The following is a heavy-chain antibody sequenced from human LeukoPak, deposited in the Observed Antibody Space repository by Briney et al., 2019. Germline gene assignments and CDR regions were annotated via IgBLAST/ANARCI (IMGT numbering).Heavy chain of an antibody. CDR2: ISSSGSTI. CDR3: ARELRLVFDY. Sequence: GGSLSLSCAASGFTFSSYEMNWVRPAPGKGLEWVSYISSSGSTIYYADSVKGRFTISRDNAKNSLYLQMNSLRAEDTAVYYCARELRLVFDYWGQGTLVTVSS. V-gene: IGHV3-48*03. CDR1: GFTFSSYE. J-gene: IGHJ4*02. D-gene: IGHD6-25*01.